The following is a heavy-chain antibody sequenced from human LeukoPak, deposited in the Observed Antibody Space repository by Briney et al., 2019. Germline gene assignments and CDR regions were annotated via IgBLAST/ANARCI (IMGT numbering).Heavy chain of an antibody. CDR1: GYTFNRYG. CDR3: ARADPTNTGHEYFDY. J-gene: IGHJ4*02. V-gene: IGHV1-18*01. D-gene: IGHD2/OR15-2a*01. CDR2: NSALTGNI. Sequence: AAVKVSCKASGYTFNRYGISWVRQAPGQRPEWMGWNSALTGNIDYAPKFQGGVTMNTDTSTRTAYMELSSLVSADTAVYFCARADPTNTGHEYFDYWGRGTLVTVSS.